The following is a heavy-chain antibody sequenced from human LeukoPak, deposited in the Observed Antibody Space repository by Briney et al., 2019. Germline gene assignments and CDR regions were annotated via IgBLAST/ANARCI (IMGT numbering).Heavy chain of an antibody. CDR2: INPNSGGT. CDR1: GYTFTGHY. D-gene: IGHD3-10*01. V-gene: IGHV1-2*02. CDR3: ARDSGERGSGSYLIAY. Sequence: ASVKVSCKASGYTFTGHYKHWVRQAPGQGLEWMGWINPNSGGTNYAQKFQGRVTMTRDTSISTAYMELSRLRSDDTAVYYCARDSGERGSGSYLIAYWGQGTLVTVSS. J-gene: IGHJ4*02.